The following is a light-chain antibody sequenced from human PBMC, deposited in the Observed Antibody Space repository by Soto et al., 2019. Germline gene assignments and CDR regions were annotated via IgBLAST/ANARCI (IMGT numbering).Light chain of an antibody. J-gene: IGKJ2*01. V-gene: IGKV3-11*01. CDR3: QQRSNWPPYT. CDR2: DAS. CDR1: QSVSSY. Sequence: EIVLTQSPATLSLSPGERATLSCRASQSVSSYLAWYQQKPGQAPRILIYDASNRATGITARFSGSGAGTDVTLPISSREHEDFAVYYCQQRSNWPPYTFGQGTKLEIK.